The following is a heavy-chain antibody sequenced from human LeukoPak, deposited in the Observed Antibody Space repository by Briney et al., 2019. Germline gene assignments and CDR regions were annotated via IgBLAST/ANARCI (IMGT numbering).Heavy chain of an antibody. CDR3: AREGADKCSSTSCYPGGYYYYGMDV. J-gene: IGHJ6*04. D-gene: IGHD2-2*01. V-gene: IGHV3-48*03. CDR1: GFTFSSYE. CDR2: ISSRGSSI. Sequence: GGSLRLSCAASGFTFSSYEMNWVRQAPGKGLEWVAYISSRGSSIYYADSVKGRFTISRDNAKNSLYLQMNSLRAEDTAVYYCAREGADKCSSTSCYPGGYYYYGMDVWGKGTTVTVSS.